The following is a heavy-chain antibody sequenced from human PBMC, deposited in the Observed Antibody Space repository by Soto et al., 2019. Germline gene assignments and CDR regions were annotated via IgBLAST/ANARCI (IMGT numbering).Heavy chain of an antibody. V-gene: IGHV5-51*01. CDR1: GYSFTSYW. D-gene: IGHD2-15*01. CDR3: ARLTGYCSGGSCSTDYYYYYGMDV. Sequence: GESLKISCKGSGYSFTSYWIGWVRQMPGRGLEWMGIIYPGDSDTRYSPSFQGQVTISADKSISTAYLQWSSLKASDTAMYYCARLTGYCSGGSCSTDYYYYYGMDVWGQGTTVTVSS. CDR2: IYPGDSDT. J-gene: IGHJ6*02.